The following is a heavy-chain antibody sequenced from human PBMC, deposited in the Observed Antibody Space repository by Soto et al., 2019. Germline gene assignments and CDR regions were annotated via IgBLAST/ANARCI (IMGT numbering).Heavy chain of an antibody. V-gene: IGHV3-15*01. CDR1: GFTFANAW. J-gene: IGHJ4*01. D-gene: IGHD1-26*01. CDR2: VRSKADGGTT. CDR3: RRDSYYPVL. Sequence: PGGSLRLSCAASGFTFANAWMSWVRQAPGKGLEWVGRVRSKADGGTTDYAAPVKGGFTISRDDSEHTLYLQMNSLKIDDTAVYYCRRDSYYPVLWGQGTPVVVS.